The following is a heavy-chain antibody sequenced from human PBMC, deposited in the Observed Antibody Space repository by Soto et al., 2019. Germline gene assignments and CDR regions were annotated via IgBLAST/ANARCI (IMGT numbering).Heavy chain of an antibody. CDR3: ARHPYSSGSP. D-gene: IGHD6-19*01. CDR2: IYYSGST. Sequence: QVQLQESGPGLVKPSETLSLTCTVSGGSISGYYWSWIRQPPGKGLEWIGNIYYSGSTNYNPSLKSRVTISVDTSKNQFSLKLSSVTAADTAVYYCARHPYSSGSPWGQGTLVTVSS. CDR1: GGSISGYY. V-gene: IGHV4-59*08. J-gene: IGHJ4*02.